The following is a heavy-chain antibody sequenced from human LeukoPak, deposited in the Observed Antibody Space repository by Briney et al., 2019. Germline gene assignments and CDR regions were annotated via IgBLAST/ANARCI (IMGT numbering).Heavy chain of an antibody. V-gene: IGHV3-7*01. CDR3: ARVALGGVDY. J-gene: IGHJ4*02. Sequence: GGSLRLSCTASGFTFSDYWMTWVRQAPGKGPEWVANIKQDGSQRYYVDSVRGRFTISRDNAKNSLFLQMNSLRAEDTAVYYCARVALGGVDYWGQGTLVTVSS. D-gene: IGHD3-16*01. CDR1: GFTFSDYW. CDR2: IKQDGSQR.